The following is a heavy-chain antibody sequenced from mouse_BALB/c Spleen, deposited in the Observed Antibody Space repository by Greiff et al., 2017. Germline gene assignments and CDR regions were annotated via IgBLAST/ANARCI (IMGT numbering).Heavy chain of an antibody. V-gene: IGHV5-6-4*01. Sequence: EVKLMESGGGLVKPGGSLKLSCAASGFTFSSYTMSWVRQTPEKRLEWVATISSGGSYTYYPDSVKGRFTISRDNAKNTLYLQMSSLKSEDTAMYYCTRDGAITTVVEGFAYWGQGTLVTVSA. D-gene: IGHD1-1*01. CDR3: TRDGAITTVVEGFAY. J-gene: IGHJ3*01. CDR2: ISSGGSYT. CDR1: GFTFSSYT.